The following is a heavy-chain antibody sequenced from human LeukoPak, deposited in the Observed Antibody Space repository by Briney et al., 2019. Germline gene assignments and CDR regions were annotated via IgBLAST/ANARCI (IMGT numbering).Heavy chain of an antibody. CDR2: IYNSGRN. CDR3: AREGGYVERTLDS. CDR1: GGSISSGGNF. D-gene: IGHD3-10*02. J-gene: IGHJ4*02. Sequence: PSETLSLTCTVSGGSISSGGNFWTWIRQHPGKGLEWIGYIYNSGRNYYNPSLKSRVTISLDTSKNQFSLKLSSVTAADTAVYYCAREGGYVERTLDSWGQGTLDTVSP. V-gene: IGHV4-31*03.